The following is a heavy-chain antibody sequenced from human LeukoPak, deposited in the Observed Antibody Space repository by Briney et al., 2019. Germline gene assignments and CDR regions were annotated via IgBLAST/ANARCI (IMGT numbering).Heavy chain of an antibody. V-gene: IGHV4-4*07. CDR3: ARVGYYDSSGLYFFDY. Sequence: AETLSLPCTVSVGPLNNYYWIWIRQPAGKGLEWIGRIYTSWSTNYNPSLKSRVTMSVDTPKIQFSLKLSSVTAADTAVYYCARVGYYDSSGLYFFDYWGQGTRVTVSS. J-gene: IGHJ4*02. CDR2: IYTSWST. D-gene: IGHD3-22*01. CDR1: VGPLNNYY.